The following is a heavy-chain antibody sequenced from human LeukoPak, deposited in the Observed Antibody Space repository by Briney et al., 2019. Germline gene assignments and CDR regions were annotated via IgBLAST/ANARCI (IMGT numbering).Heavy chain of an antibody. Sequence: ASVKVSCKASGYTFTSYDINWVRQATGQGLEWMGWMNPNSGNTGYAQKFQGRVTMARNTSISTAYMELSSLRSEDTAVYYCARGFRGLYGSGSYFDYWGQGTLVTVSS. CDR3: ARGFRGLYGSGSYFDY. V-gene: IGHV1-8*01. D-gene: IGHD3-10*01. CDR2: MNPNSGNT. J-gene: IGHJ4*02. CDR1: GYTFTSYD.